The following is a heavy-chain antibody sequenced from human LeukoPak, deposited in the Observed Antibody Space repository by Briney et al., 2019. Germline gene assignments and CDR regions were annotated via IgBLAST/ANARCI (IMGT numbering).Heavy chain of an antibody. CDR2: VYSSGST. D-gene: IGHD2-2*01. J-gene: IGHJ4*02. CDR1: GGSISSYY. Sequence: SETLSLTCTASGGSISSYYWSWIRQPPGKGLEWIGYVYSSGSTNYNPSLKSRVTISVDTSKNHFSLNLSSVTAADTAVYYCARHGDYYCRSTSCFDYWGQGTLVTVSS. CDR3: ARHGDYYCRSTSCFDY. V-gene: IGHV4-59*08.